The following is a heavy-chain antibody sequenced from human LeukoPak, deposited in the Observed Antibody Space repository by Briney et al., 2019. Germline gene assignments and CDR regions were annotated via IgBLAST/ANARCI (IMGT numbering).Heavy chain of an antibody. CDR3: AKTRPMTTVTTRNYFDY. CDR1: GFTFSSYA. V-gene: IGHV3-23*01. J-gene: IGHJ4*02. CDR2: ISGSGGST. D-gene: IGHD4-17*01. Sequence: GGSLRLSCAASGFTFSSYAMSWVRQAPGKGLEWVSAISGSGGSTYYADSVKGRFTISRDNSKNTLYLQMNSLRAEDTAVYYCAKTRPMTTVTTRNYFDYWGQGTLVTVSS.